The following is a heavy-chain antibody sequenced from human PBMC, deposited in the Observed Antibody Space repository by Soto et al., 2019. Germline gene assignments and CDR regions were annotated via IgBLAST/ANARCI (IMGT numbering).Heavy chain of an antibody. J-gene: IGHJ6*03. CDR2: ISAYNGNT. D-gene: IGHD3-10*01. CDR3: ARVPSMVRGVIIKHYYYYMDV. Sequence: ASVKVSCKASGYTFTSYGISWVRQAPGQGLEWMGWISAYNGNTNYAQKLQGRVTMTKDTSTNTAYMELSSLRSEDTAVYYCARVPSMVRGVIIKHYYYYMDVWGKGTTVTVSS. CDR1: GYTFTSYG. V-gene: IGHV1-18*01.